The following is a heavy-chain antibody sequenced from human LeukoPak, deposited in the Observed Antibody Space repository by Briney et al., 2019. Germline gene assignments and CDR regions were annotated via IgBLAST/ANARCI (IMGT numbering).Heavy chain of an antibody. CDR2: INHSGST. D-gene: IGHD3-3*01. V-gene: IGHV4-34*01. Sequence: SETLSLTCAVYGGSFSGYYWSWIRQPPGKGLEWIGKINHSGSTNYNPSLKRRVTISVDTSKNQFSLKLSSVTAADTAVYYCARETYYDFWSGQKGFDYWGQGTLVTVSS. J-gene: IGHJ4*02. CDR1: GGSFSGYY. CDR3: ARETYYDFWSGQKGFDY.